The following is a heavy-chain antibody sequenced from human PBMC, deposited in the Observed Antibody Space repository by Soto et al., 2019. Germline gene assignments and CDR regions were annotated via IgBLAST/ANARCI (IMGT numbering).Heavy chain of an antibody. J-gene: IGHJ5*02. CDR2: IYHRGSS. V-gene: IGHV4-59*01. D-gene: IGHD6-13*01. CDR3: AGGRQQVAPHRSISRFDP. CDR1: GGSIRSYY. Sequence: PSEPLSLTCTTSGGSIRSYYWSWIRQPPGQGLEWIGYIYHRGSSHYNPSLKSGLTISIDTSKSQFSLKLISVTAADRGVYYSAGGRQQVAPHRSISRFDPCGQGSVVAV.